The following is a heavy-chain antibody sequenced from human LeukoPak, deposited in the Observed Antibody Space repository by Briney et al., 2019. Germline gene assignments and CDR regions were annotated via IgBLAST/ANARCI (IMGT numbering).Heavy chain of an antibody. CDR3: AKSIYYDSSGLYALDY. Sequence: GGSLRLSCAASGFTFDDYAMHWVRQAPGKGLEWVSGISWNSGSIGYADSVKGRFTISRDNAKNSLYLQMNSLRAGDTALYYCAKSIYYDSSGLYALDYWGQGTLVTVSS. CDR1: GFTFDDYA. J-gene: IGHJ4*02. CDR2: ISWNSGSI. D-gene: IGHD3-22*01. V-gene: IGHV3-9*01.